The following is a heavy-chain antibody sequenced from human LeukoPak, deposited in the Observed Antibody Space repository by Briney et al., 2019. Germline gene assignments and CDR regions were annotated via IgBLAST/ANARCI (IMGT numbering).Heavy chain of an antibody. Sequence: GGSLRLSCAASGFTFSNFWMTWVRQAPGKGLEWVAIIKQDGSQKYYVDSVKGRFTISRDNAKNSLYLQMNSLRAEDTAVYYCARFEDDGDYFDYWGQGTPVTVSS. CDR2: IKQDGSQK. CDR1: GFTFSNFW. V-gene: IGHV3-7*01. CDR3: ARFEDDGDYFDY. J-gene: IGHJ4*02. D-gene: IGHD2-15*01.